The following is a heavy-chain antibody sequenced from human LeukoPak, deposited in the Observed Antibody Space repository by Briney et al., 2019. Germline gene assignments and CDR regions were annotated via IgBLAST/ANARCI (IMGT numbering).Heavy chain of an antibody. Sequence: GGSLRLSCAASGFTISSYGMHWVRQAPGKGLEWVAFIRYDGSNKYYADSVKGRFTISRDNSKNTLYLQMNSLRAEDTAVYYCANMTPYCSSTSCSRDYWGQGTLVTVSS. J-gene: IGHJ4*02. V-gene: IGHV3-30*02. CDR1: GFTISSYG. CDR3: ANMTPYCSSTSCSRDY. D-gene: IGHD2-2*01. CDR2: IRYDGSNK.